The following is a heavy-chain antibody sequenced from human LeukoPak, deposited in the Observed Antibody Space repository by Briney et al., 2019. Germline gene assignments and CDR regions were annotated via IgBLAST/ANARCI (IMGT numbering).Heavy chain of an antibody. Sequence: GGSLRLSCSASGFPFRSYWLHWVRPAPGKGLVWVSRINSDGSYTLYADSLKGRFTISRDNAKNTLYLQMNCLRAEDTAVYYCARGPSGYINYWGQGTLVTVSS. D-gene: IGHD5-12*01. J-gene: IGHJ4*02. V-gene: IGHV3-74*01. CDR2: INSDGSYT. CDR3: ARGPSGYINY. CDR1: GFPFRSYW.